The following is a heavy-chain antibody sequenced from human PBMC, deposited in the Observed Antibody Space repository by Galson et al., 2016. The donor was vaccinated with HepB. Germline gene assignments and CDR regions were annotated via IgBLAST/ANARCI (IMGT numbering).Heavy chain of an antibody. CDR1: GFAFSYYS. D-gene: IGHD2-15*01. CDR3: VSMLRNGGGYFWDY. V-gene: IGHV3-48*04. J-gene: IGHJ4*02. CDR2: ISGSSDIT. Sequence: SLRLSCAASGFAFSYYSMNWVRQTSGKGLEWISYISGSSDITYYADSVKGRFTISRDNAKNSLYLQLNSLRAEDTAMYYCVSMLRNGGGYFWDYWGQGTLVTVSS.